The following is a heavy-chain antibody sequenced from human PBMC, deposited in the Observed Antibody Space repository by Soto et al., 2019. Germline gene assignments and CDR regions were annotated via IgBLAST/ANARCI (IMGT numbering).Heavy chain of an antibody. V-gene: IGHV4-34*01. CDR2: INHTGST. CDR1: GGSFSGYS. CDR3: ARDKITGLFDY. D-gene: IGHD2-8*02. Sequence: QVQLQQWGAGLLKPSETLSLTCAVYGGSFSGYSWTWIRQPPGTGLEWIGEINHTGSTNYNPSLKSRVPISVDTSKNQFSLKPTSVTAADTAVYYWARDKITGLFDYWGQGTLVTVSS. J-gene: IGHJ4*02.